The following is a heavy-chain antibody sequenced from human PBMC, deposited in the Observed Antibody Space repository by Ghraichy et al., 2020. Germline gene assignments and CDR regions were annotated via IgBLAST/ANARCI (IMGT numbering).Heavy chain of an antibody. J-gene: IGHJ5*02. D-gene: IGHD3-22*01. CDR3: ARDTYYYDSSGLRGFLDP. CDR2: IYYSGST. V-gene: IGHV4-59*01. Sequence: LSLTCTVSGGSISSYYWSWIRQPPGKGLEWIGYIYYSGSTNYNPSLKSRVTISVDTSKNQFSLKLSSVTAADTAVYYCARDTYYYDSSGLRGFLDPWGQGTLVTVSS. CDR1: GGSISSYY.